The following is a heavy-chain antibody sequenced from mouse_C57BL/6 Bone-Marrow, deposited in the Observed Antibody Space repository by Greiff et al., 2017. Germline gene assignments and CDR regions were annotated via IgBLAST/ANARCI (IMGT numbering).Heavy chain of an antibody. CDR2: IYPRDGST. CDR3: ARDYGSSYWYFDV. CDR1: GYTFTSYD. J-gene: IGHJ1*03. Sequence: QVQLKESGPELVKPGASVKLSCKASGYTFTSYDINWVKQRPGKGLEWIGWIYPRDGSTKYNEKFQGKDTLTVDTSSSTAYMELHILTSEYSAVYFCARDYGSSYWYFDVWGTGTTVTVSS. D-gene: IGHD1-1*01. V-gene: IGHV1-85*01.